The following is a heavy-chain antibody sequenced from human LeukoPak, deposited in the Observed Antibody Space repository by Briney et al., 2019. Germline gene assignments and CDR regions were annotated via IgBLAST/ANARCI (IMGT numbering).Heavy chain of an antibody. CDR2: INPNSGGT. CDR1: GYTFTGYY. Sequence: ASVKVSCKASGYTFTGYYMHWVRQAPGQGLEWMGRINPNSGGTNYAQKFQGRVTMTRDTSTSTAYMELSRLRSDDTAVYYCARVTGTTPPAYYYYGMDVWGQGTTVTVSS. V-gene: IGHV1-2*06. CDR3: ARVTGTTPPAYYYYGMDV. D-gene: IGHD1-7*01. J-gene: IGHJ6*02.